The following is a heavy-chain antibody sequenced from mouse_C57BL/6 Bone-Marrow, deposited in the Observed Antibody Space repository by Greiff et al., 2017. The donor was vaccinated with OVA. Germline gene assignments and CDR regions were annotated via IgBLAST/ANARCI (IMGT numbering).Heavy chain of an antibody. V-gene: IGHV1-75*01. CDR3: ARSSNPSYAMDY. J-gene: IGHJ4*01. CDR2: IFPGSGST. Sequence: VKLMESGPELVKPGASVKISCKASGYTFTDYYINWVKQRPGQGLEWIGWIFPGSGSTYYNEKFKGKATLTVDKSSSTAYMLLSSLTSEDSAVYFCARSSNPSYAMDYWGQGTSVTVSS. D-gene: IGHD2-5*01. CDR1: GYTFTDYY.